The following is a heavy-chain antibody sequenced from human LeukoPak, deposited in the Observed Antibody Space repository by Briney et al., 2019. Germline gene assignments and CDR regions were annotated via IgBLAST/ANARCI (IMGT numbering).Heavy chain of an antibody. J-gene: IGHJ5*02. Sequence: PSQTLSLTCAVSGGSISSGGYSWSWIRQPPGKGLEWIGYIYHSGSTYYNPSLKSRATISVDRSKNQFSVKLSSVTAAGTAVYYCARAHCSRGICYFLRFDPWGQGTLVTVSS. CDR3: ARAHCSRGICYFLRFDP. CDR1: GGSISSGGYS. CDR2: IYHSGST. D-gene: IGHD2-15*01. V-gene: IGHV4-30-2*01.